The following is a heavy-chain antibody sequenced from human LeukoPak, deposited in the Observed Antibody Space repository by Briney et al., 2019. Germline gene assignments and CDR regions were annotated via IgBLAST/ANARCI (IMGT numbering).Heavy chain of an antibody. D-gene: IGHD2-15*01. Sequence: GSLRLSCAASGFTFSSYSMNWVRQAPGKGLEWIGEINHSGSTNYNPSLKSRVTISVDTSKNQFSLKLSSVTAADTAVYYCARYVVVVADVRGNWFDPWGQGTLVTVSS. CDR1: GFTFSSYS. V-gene: IGHV4-34*01. CDR2: INHSGST. CDR3: ARYVVVVADVRGNWFDP. J-gene: IGHJ5*02.